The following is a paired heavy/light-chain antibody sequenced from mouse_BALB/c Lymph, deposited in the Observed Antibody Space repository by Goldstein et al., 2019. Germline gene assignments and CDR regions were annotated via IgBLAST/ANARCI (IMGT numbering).Heavy chain of an antibody. Sequence: QVHLQQSGSELRSPGSSVKLSCKDFDSEVFPIAYMSWVRQKPGHGFEWIGDILPSIGRTIYGEKFEDKATLDADTVSNTAYLELNSLTSEDSAIYYCARGLRTATYFDVWGAGTTVTVSS. CDR1: DSEVFPIAY. J-gene: IGHJ1*01. V-gene: IGHV15-2*02. D-gene: IGHD1-2*01. CDR3: ARGLRTATYFDV. CDR2: ILPSIGRT.
Light chain of an antibody. CDR3: MQHLEYPYT. CDR1: KSLLHSNGNTY. CDR2: RMS. Sequence: DIVMTQAAPSVPVTPGESVSISCRSSKSLLHSNGNTYLYWFLQRPGQSPQLLIYRMSNLASGVPDRFSGSGSGTAFTLRISRVEAEDVGVYYCMQHLEYPYTFGGGTKLEIK. V-gene: IGKV2-137*01. J-gene: IGKJ2*01.